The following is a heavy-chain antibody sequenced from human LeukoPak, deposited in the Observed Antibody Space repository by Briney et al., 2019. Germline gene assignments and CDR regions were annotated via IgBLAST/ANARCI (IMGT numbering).Heavy chain of an antibody. V-gene: IGHV1-18*01. CDR1: GGTFSSYA. D-gene: IGHD3-3*01. CDR3: ARDREYYDFWSGYYTMSYYYYGMDV. CDR2: ISAYNGNT. J-gene: IGHJ6*02. Sequence: ASVKVSCKASGGTFSSYAISWVRQAPGQGLEWMGWISAYNGNTNYAQKLQGRVTMTTDTSTSTAYMELRSLRSDDTAVYYCARDREYYDFWSGYYTMSYYYYGMDVWGQGTTVTVSS.